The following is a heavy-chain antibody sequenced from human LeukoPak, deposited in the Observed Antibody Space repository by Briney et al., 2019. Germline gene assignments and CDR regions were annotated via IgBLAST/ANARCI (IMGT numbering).Heavy chain of an antibody. CDR3: ASRVVAANQDDFDI. V-gene: IGHV4-31*11. J-gene: IGHJ3*02. CDR1: GGSISSGGSY. D-gene: IGHD2-15*01. CDR2: IDCSGST. Sequence: SQTLSLTCAVAGGSISSGGSYCTWIRQHPGKCLEWIGYIDCSGSTYYNPSLKSRVTIPVYTSKNQFSLKLTSVTAADTAVYSCASRVVAANQDDFDIWGRGTMVTVSS.